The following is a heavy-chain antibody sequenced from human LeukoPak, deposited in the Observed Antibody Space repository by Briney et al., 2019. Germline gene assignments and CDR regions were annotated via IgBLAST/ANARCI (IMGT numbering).Heavy chain of an antibody. V-gene: IGHV1-2*02. J-gene: IGHJ4*02. CDR1: GYTFTGYY. D-gene: IGHD5-18*01. CDR3: ARVSQLWLLRQLDY. CDR2: INPNSGGT. Sequence: ASVKVSCKASGYTFTGYYMHWVRQAPGQGLEWMGWINPNSGGTNYAQKFQGRVTMTGDTSISTAYMELSRLRSDDTAVYYCARVSQLWLLRQLDYWGQGTLVTVSS.